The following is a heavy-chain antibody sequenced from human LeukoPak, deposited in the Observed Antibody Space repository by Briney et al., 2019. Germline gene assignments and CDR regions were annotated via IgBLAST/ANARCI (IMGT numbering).Heavy chain of an antibody. CDR3: ARTTVPDY. Sequence: SGGSLRLSCAASGFTFSGYAMHWVRQAPGKGLECVAVISYDGGNKYYADSVKGRFTISRDNSKNTLFLQMSSLRPEDTAVYYCARTTVPDYWGQGTLVTVSS. D-gene: IGHD4-17*01. J-gene: IGHJ4*02. CDR2: ISYDGGNK. CDR1: GFTFSGYA. V-gene: IGHV3-30-3*01.